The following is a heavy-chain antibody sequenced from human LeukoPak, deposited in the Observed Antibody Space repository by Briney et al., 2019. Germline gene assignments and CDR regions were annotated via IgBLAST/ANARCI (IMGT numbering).Heavy chain of an antibody. CDR3: VREGEGPLSKDFDY. D-gene: IGHD2/OR15-2a*01. J-gene: IGHJ4*02. V-gene: IGHV3-23*01. CDR2: ISGSGGST. CDR1: GFTFSSYA. Sequence: GGSLRLSCAASGFTFSSYAMSWVRQDPGKGLEWVSAISGSGGSTYYADSVKGRFTISRDNSKNTLYLQMNSLRAEDTAVYYCVREGEGPLSKDFDYWGQGTLVTVSS.